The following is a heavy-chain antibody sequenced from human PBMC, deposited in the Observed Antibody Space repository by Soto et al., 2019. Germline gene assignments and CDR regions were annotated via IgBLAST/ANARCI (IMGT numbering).Heavy chain of an antibody. CDR3: AISDFWSGYPAMFDY. CDR1: GFTFSSYS. J-gene: IGHJ4*02. Sequence: GGSLRLSCAASGFTFSSYSMNGVLQAPGKGLEWVSYISSSSSTIYYADSVKGRFTISRDNAKHSLYMQMNSLRDEHTAVYYCAISDFWSGYPAMFDYWGQGTLVTVSS. D-gene: IGHD3-3*01. V-gene: IGHV3-48*02. CDR2: ISSSSSTI.